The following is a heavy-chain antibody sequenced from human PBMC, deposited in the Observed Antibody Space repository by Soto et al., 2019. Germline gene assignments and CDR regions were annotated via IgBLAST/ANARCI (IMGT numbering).Heavy chain of an antibody. J-gene: IGHJ5*02. CDR3: ARHETNTNWFDP. CDR2: IYPGDSDT. CDR1: VYSFTGYW. V-gene: IGHV5-51*01. Sequence: GESLKISCKGSVYSFTGYWIGWVRQMPGKGLEWMGIIYPGDSDTRYSPSFQGQVTISADKSISTAYMQWSSLKASDTDMYYCARHETNTNWFDPGGQGTLVNVSS.